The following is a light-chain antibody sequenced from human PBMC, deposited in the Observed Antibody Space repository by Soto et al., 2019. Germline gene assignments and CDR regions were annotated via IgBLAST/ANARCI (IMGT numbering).Light chain of an antibody. Sequence: QSVLTQPPSVSGAPGQRVTISCTGSSSNTGADYDVHWYQHLPGSAPKLLIYDNNIRTSGVPDRFSGSKSGTSASLAITGLQAEDEGDYYCQSYDSSLSNLVVFGGGTKLTVL. CDR1: SSNTGADYD. J-gene: IGLJ2*01. V-gene: IGLV1-40*01. CDR2: DNN. CDR3: QSYDSSLSNLVV.